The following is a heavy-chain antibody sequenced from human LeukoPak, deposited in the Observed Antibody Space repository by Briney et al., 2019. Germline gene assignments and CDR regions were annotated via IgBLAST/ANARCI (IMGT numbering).Heavy chain of an antibody. CDR3: ARPVDPMVRGVPSSFIFDH. V-gene: IGHV4-39*02. CDR2: IYDNGST. Sequence: SETLSLTCTVSGGSIRSRSYYWGWIRQPPGTGLEWIGSIYDNGSTYYNPSLKSRVTMSVDTSKNHFSLRLSSVTAADTAVYYCARPVDPMVRGVPSSFIFDHWGQGTLVIVSS. CDR1: GGSIRSRSYY. D-gene: IGHD3-10*01. J-gene: IGHJ4*02.